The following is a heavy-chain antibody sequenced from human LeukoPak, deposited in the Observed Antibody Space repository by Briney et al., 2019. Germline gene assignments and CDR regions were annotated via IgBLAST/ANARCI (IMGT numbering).Heavy chain of an antibody. CDR2: INHSGST. CDR1: GGSFGGYY. D-gene: IGHD5-24*01. CDR3: ARGREMATIPFDY. Sequence: PSETLSLTCAVYGGSFGGYYWSWIRQPPGKGLEWIGEINHSGSTNYNPSLKSRVTISVDTSKNQFSLKLSSVTAADTAVYYCARGREMATIPFDYWGQGTLVTVSS. V-gene: IGHV4-34*01. J-gene: IGHJ4*02.